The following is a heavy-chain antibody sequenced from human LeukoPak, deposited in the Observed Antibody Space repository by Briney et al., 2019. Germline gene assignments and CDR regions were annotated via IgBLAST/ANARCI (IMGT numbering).Heavy chain of an antibody. V-gene: IGHV4-59*11. Sequence: PSETLSLTCTVSGASISNHYWNWVRQSPGKGLEWIGYVYDSGSTNYNPSLKSRVTISVDTSKNQFSLKLSPVTAADTAVYYCARLVAYCDKTSCSGSWGQGTLVTVSS. D-gene: IGHD2-21*01. CDR3: ARLVAYCDKTSCSGS. CDR2: VYDSGST. J-gene: IGHJ4*02. CDR1: GASISNHY.